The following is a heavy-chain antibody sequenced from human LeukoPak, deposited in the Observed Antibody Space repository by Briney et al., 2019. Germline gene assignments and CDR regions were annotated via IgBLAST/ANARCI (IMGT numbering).Heavy chain of an antibody. CDR2: IYPGDSDT. CDR3: ARQTSGSYYRGSYYYYMDV. Sequence: RAASLEISCKGSGSFFTSYWIGWVRPLRGKGLEWMGIIYPGDSDTRYSPSFQGQVTISADKSISTAYLQWSSLKASDTAMYYCARQTSGSYYRGSYYYYMDVWGKGTTVTISS. V-gene: IGHV5-51*01. D-gene: IGHD1-26*01. CDR1: GSFFTSYW. J-gene: IGHJ6*03.